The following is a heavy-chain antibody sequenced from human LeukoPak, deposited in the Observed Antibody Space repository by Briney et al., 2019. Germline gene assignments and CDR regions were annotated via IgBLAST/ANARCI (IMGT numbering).Heavy chain of an antibody. D-gene: IGHD1-26*01. Sequence: PPRTLSLTCGVSGGSIAITNYWSWVRQAPGKGLEWIGEIAHDGTTNYNPSLRGRVAMSFDRANNQFSLSLTSVTAADTAVYYCTREDRPYCPFAYWGQGVLVTVSS. CDR3: TREDRPYCPFAY. CDR2: IAHDGTT. V-gene: IGHV4-4*03. CDR1: GGSIAITNY. J-gene: IGHJ4*02.